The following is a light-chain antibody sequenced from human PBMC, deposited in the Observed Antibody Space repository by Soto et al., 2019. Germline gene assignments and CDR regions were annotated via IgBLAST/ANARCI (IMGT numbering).Light chain of an antibody. V-gene: IGKV1-39*01. CDR2: AAS. CDR1: QSISSY. Sequence: DIQMTQSLSSLSASVGDRVTITCRASQSISSYLNWYQQKPGKAPKLLIYAASSLQSGVPSRFSGSGSGTDFTLTISSLQHEDFATYFCQRSYSTTWTFGQGTKV. J-gene: IGKJ1*01. CDR3: QRSYSTTWT.